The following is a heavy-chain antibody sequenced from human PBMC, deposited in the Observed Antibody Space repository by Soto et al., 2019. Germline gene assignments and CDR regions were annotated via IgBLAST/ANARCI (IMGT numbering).Heavy chain of an antibody. J-gene: IGHJ6*03. CDR1: GDSVSSNSAA. V-gene: IGHV6-1*01. CDR3: ARVTKGYCSGGSCYVPYYYYMDV. CDR2: TYYRSKWYN. D-gene: IGHD2-15*01. Sequence: SQTLSLTCAISGDSVSSNSAAWNWIRQSPSRGLEWLGRTYYRSKWYNDYAVSVKSRITINPDTSKNQFSLQLNSVTPEDTAVYYCARVTKGYCSGGSCYVPYYYYMDVWGQGTTVTVSS.